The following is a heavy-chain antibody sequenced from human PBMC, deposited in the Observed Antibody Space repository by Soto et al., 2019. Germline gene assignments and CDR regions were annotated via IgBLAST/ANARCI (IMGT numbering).Heavy chain of an antibody. CDR3: ASTARYDYVWGSYPDY. D-gene: IGHD3-16*02. V-gene: IGHV1-18*01. CDR2: ISAYNGNT. CDR1: GYTFTSYG. J-gene: IGHJ4*02. Sequence: ASVKVSCKASGYTFTSYGISWVRQAPGQGLEWMGWISAYNGNTNYAQKLQGRVTMTTDTSTSTAYMELRSLRSDDTAVYYCASTARYDYVWGSYPDYWGQGTLVTVS.